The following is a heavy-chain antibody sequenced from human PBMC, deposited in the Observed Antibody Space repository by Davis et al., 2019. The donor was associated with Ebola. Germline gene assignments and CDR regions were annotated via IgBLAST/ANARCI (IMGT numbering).Heavy chain of an antibody. CDR1: GFPFSSYG. CDR2: ISYDGSNK. D-gene: IGHD3-10*01. CDR3: VGSGMGY. Sequence: LSLTCAASGFPFSSYGMHWVRQAPGKGLEWVAVISYDGSNKYYADSVKGRFTISRDNSKNTLYLQMNSLRAEDTAVYYCVGSGMGYWGQGTLVTVSS. J-gene: IGHJ4*02. V-gene: IGHV3-30*03.